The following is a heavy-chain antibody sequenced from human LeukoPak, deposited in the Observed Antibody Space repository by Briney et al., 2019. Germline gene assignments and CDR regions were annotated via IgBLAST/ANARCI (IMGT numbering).Heavy chain of an antibody. J-gene: IGHJ3*02. V-gene: IGHV3-7*01. CDR2: IDQDGSEK. CDR3: ASPFLGSPDAFDI. CDR1: GFTFSNFW. D-gene: IGHD3-3*02. Sequence: GGSLRLSCAASGFTFSNFWMTWVRQTPGKGLEWVANIDQDGSEKYYVDSVKGRFTISRDNAKNSLYLQMNSLRGEDTAVYYCASPFLGSPDAFDIWGQGTMVTVSS.